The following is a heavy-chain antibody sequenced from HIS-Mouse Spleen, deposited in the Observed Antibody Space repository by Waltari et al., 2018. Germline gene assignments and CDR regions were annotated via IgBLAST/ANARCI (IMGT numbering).Heavy chain of an antibody. V-gene: IGHV4-39*07. D-gene: IGHD1-26*01. CDR1: GGSISSSSYY. CDR3: ARDRELYFDY. J-gene: IGHJ4*02. Sequence: QLQLQESGPGLVKPSETLSLTCTVSGGSISSSSYYWGWIRQPPGKGLEWIGSIYYSGSTYYNPSLKSRVTISVDTSKNQFSLKLSSVTAADTTVYYCARDRELYFDYWGQGTLVTVSS. CDR2: IYYSGST.